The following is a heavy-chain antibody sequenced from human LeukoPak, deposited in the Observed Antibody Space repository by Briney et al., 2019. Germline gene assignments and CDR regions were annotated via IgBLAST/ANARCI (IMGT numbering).Heavy chain of an antibody. CDR1: GFTFIRSW. J-gene: IGHJ4*02. CDR2: IKQDGTSK. CDR3: ARHGDSRFDL. V-gene: IGHV3-7*02. Sequence: GGSLRLSCAASGFTFIRSWMGWVRQAPGKGLEWVANIKQDGTSKYYVDSVMGRFTISRDNAENSVYLQMNSLSAGDTAVYYCARHGDSRFDLWGPGHRVTVSS. D-gene: IGHD2-21*01.